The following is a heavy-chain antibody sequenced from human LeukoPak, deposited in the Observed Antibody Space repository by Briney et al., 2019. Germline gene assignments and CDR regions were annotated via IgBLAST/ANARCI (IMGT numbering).Heavy chain of an antibody. CDR1: GGTFSSYA. J-gene: IGHJ3*02. V-gene: IGHV1-69*05. Sequence: ASVKVSCEAPGGTFSSYAISWVRQAPGQGLEWMGGIIPIFGTANYAQKFQGRVTITTDESTSTAYMELSSLRSEDTSVYYCARGGTMVRGVLFDTWGQGTMVTVSS. CDR3: ARGGTMVRGVLFDT. CDR2: IIPIFGTA. D-gene: IGHD3-10*01.